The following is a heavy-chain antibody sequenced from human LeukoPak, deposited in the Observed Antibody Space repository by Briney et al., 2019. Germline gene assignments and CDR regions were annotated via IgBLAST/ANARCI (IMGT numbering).Heavy chain of an antibody. CDR3: ARVDCSTTSCAFDY. V-gene: IGHV4-4*07. CDR1: XXSIXXXX. CDR2: XYTGXSX. J-gene: IGHJ4*02. Sequence: ASETLSLTCTXSXXSIXXXXXXXXXXXXXXXXXYXXRXYTGXSXNXSXSFXSRVXMXVDTSKNQFSLRLTSVTAADTAVYYCARVDCSTTSCAFDYWGRGTLVTVSS. D-gene: IGHD2-2*01.